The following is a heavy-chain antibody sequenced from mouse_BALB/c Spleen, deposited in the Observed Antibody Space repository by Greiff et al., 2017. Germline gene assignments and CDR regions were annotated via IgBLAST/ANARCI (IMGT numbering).Heavy chain of an antibody. Sequence: EVMLVESGGGLVKPGGSLKLSCAASGFTFSSYAMSWVRQTPEKRLEWVASISSGGSTYYPDSVKGRFTISRDNARNILYLQMSSLRSEDTAMYYCARELYYGYPSFDYWGQGTTLTVSS. J-gene: IGHJ2*01. CDR2: ISSGGST. V-gene: IGHV5-6-5*01. D-gene: IGHD1-2*01. CDR1: GFTFSSYA. CDR3: ARELYYGYPSFDY.